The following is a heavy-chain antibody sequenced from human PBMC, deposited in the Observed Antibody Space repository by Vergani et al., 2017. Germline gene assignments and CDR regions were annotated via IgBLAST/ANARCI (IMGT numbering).Heavy chain of an antibody. CDR1: GFSFNSYW. Sequence: DVHLAESGGGFFQPGGSLRLPCSASGFSFNSYWMHWVRQVPGKGLLWVSRIKIDGSITAYADSVKGRFTITRENAQNTLYLQMNRLRAEDTAVYYCARGGITMVRGPLDYWGQGTLVTVSS. J-gene: IGHJ4*02. D-gene: IGHD3-10*01. V-gene: IGHV3-74*03. CDR3: ARGGITMVRGPLDY. CDR2: IKIDGSIT.